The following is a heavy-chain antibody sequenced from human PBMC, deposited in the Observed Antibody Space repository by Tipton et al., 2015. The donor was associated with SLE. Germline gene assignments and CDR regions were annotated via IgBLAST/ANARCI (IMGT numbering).Heavy chain of an antibody. CDR3: ASMIVVIPVEARRDGMDV. J-gene: IGHJ6*02. CDR2: IYHSGST. D-gene: IGHD2-2*01. Sequence: QLVQSGGGLVQPGGSLRLSCAASGFTVSSNYMSWVRQAPGKGLEWIGTIYHSGSTYYNPSLKSRVTISVDTSKNQFSLKLSSVTAADTAVYYCASMIVVIPVEARRDGMDVWGQGTTVTVSS. CDR1: GFTVSSNY. V-gene: IGHV4-59*02.